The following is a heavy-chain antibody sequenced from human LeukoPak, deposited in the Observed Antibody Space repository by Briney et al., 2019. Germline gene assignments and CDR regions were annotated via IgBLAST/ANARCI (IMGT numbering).Heavy chain of an antibody. V-gene: IGHV3-7*01. Sequence: PGGSLRLSCAASGVTFSSYWMTWVRQAPGKGLEWVANINQDGSERPYVDSVKGRFTISRDNARNSLYLQMNSLRAEDTAVYYCARVGFCHSGRYYPDYWGQGTLVAVSS. CDR2: INQDGSER. D-gene: IGHD3-22*01. J-gene: IGHJ4*02. CDR3: ARVGFCHSGRYYPDY. CDR1: GVTFSSYW.